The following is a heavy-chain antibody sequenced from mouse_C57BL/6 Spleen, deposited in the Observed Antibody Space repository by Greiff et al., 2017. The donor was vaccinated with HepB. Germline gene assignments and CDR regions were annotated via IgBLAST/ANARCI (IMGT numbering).Heavy chain of an antibody. Sequence: QVQLKQPGAELVKPGASVKMSCKASGYTFTSYWITWVNQRPGQGLEWIGDIYPGSGSTNYNEKFKSKATLTVDTSSSTAYRQLSSLTSEDSAVYYCASPHYYGSSYWYFDVWGTGTTVTFSS. J-gene: IGHJ1*03. CDR1: GYTFTSYW. V-gene: IGHV1-55*01. CDR3: ASPHYYGSSYWYFDV. D-gene: IGHD1-1*01. CDR2: IYPGSGST.